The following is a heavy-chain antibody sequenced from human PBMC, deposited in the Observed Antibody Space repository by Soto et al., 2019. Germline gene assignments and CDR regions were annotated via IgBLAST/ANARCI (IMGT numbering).Heavy chain of an antibody. CDR2: ISYDGSNK. J-gene: IGHJ4*02. Sequence: QVHLVESGGGVVQPGRSLRLSCAASGFTFSSYGMHWVRQAPGKGLEWVAVISYDGSNKYYADSVKGRFTISRDNSKNTLYLQMNSLRAEDTAVYYCARSGGYWGQGTLVTVSS. CDR3: ARSGGY. V-gene: IGHV3-30*03. CDR1: GFTFSSYG. D-gene: IGHD3-16*01.